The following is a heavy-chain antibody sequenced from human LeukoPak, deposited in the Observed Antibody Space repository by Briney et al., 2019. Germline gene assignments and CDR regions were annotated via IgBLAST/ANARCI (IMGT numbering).Heavy chain of an antibody. CDR1: GFTFRSSE. V-gene: IGHV3-23*01. D-gene: IGHD1-26*01. Sequence: GGSLRLSCAASGFTFRSSEMNWVRQAPGKGLEWVSAISGSGGSTYYADSVKGRFTISRDNSKNTLYLQMNSLRAEDTAVYYCAKAMEYDSGTAFDYWGQGTLVTVSS. CDR2: ISGSGGST. CDR3: AKAMEYDSGTAFDY. J-gene: IGHJ4*02.